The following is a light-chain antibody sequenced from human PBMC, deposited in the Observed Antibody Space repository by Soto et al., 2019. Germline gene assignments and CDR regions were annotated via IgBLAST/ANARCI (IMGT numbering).Light chain of an antibody. CDR2: VDD. V-gene: IGLV1-47*02. Sequence: QSVLTQPPSASGTPGQRVTISCSGSNSNIGNNDVYWYRHLPGTAPSLLIYVDDQRPSGVPDRFSGSKSGTSASLAISGLRSDDEADYYCAAWDDSLSAFVFATGTKVTV. CDR1: NSNIGNND. J-gene: IGLJ1*01. CDR3: AAWDDSLSAFV.